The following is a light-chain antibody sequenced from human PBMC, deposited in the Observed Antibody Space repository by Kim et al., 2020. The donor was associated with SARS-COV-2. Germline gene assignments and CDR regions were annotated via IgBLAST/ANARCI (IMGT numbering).Light chain of an antibody. J-gene: IGLJ3*02. Sequence: QSVLVQPPSASGTPGQRVTISCSGINSHIGSNPISWYQQAPGAAPKLLIYSNDQWPSGVPARFSGSKSGASASLAISGLQSEDEADYYCAVWDDSLNGRVFGGGTKLTVL. CDR3: AVWDDSLNGRV. V-gene: IGLV1-44*01. CDR2: SND. CDR1: NSHIGSNP.